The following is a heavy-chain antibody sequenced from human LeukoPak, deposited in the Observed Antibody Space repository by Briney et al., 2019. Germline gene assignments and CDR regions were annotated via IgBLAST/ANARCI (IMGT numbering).Heavy chain of an antibody. Sequence: AETLSLTCAVSGGSISSYYWSWIRQPPGKGLEWIGHIYYSGRTNYNPSLKSRVTISVDTSKNQFSLKLSSVTAADTAVYYCARQHCSSTSCYTGLGIDYWGQGTLVTVSS. CDR3: ARQHCSSTSCYTGLGIDY. J-gene: IGHJ4*02. D-gene: IGHD2-2*02. CDR1: GGSISSYY. V-gene: IGHV4-59*08. CDR2: IYYSGRT.